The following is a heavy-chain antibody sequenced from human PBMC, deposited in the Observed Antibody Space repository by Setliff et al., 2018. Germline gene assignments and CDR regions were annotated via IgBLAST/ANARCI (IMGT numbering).Heavy chain of an antibody. Sequence: SETLSLTCAVYGGSFSGYYWSWIRQPPGKGLEWIGEINHSGSTNYNPSLKSRVTISVDTSKNQFSLKLSSVTAADTAVYYCAREPWYYNFWSGYYFDYWGQGTLVTVSS. V-gene: IGHV4-34*01. J-gene: IGHJ4*02. CDR1: GGSFSGYY. D-gene: IGHD3-3*01. CDR3: AREPWYYNFWSGYYFDY. CDR2: INHSGST.